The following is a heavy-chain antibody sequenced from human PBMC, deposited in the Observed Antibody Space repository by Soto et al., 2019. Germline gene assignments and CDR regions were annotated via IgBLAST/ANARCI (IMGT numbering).Heavy chain of an antibody. Sequence: PWGSLRLSCAASGFSISDNYMTWVRQAPGKGLEWVSVLYSGGTATSYADSVKGRFTISRDNSKNTLYLQMNSLRAEDTAVYYCAGAWDDFWSGYYYYGMDVWGQGTTVTVSS. D-gene: IGHD3-3*01. J-gene: IGHJ6*02. CDR2: LYSGGTAT. V-gene: IGHV3-66*02. CDR1: GFSISDNY. CDR3: AGAWDDFWSGYYYYGMDV.